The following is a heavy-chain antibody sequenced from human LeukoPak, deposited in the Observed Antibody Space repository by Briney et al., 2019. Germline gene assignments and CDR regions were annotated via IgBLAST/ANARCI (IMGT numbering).Heavy chain of an antibody. Sequence: LGGSLRLSCAASGFTLSTYWLHWVRQAPGTGLVWVSRISSDGTNIYYADSVKGRFSISRDNAKNTLYLQMNSLRADDTAIYYCTKDPNGDYIGAFDPWGQGTLVTVSS. CDR1: GFTLSTYW. D-gene: IGHD4-17*01. J-gene: IGHJ5*02. V-gene: IGHV3-74*01. CDR2: ISSDGTNI. CDR3: TKDPNGDYIGAFDP.